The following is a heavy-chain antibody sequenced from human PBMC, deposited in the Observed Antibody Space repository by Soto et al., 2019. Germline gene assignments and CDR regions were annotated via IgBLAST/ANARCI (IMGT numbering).Heavy chain of an antibody. J-gene: IGHJ5*02. Sequence: QVQLVQSGAEVKKPGAPVKISCKAFGYSFLSHYMHWVRQAPGQGLEWMGTIHPAGINTGYAQKFQGRVTMTTDTSTSTVYMELTSLTSEDTAVYYCARDTSWNDLVWWFDPWGQGTLVTVSS. CDR3: ARDTSWNDLVWWFDP. V-gene: IGHV1-46*03. CDR2: IHPAGINT. CDR1: GYSFLSHY. D-gene: IGHD1-1*01.